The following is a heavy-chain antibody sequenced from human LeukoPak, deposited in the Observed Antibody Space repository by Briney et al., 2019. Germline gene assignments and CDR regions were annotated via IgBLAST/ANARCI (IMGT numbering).Heavy chain of an antibody. CDR3: ASPDEYSSSWYDAFDI. CDR1: GGTFSSYA. J-gene: IGHJ3*02. V-gene: IGHV1-69*01. D-gene: IGHD6-13*01. Sequence: SVKVSCKASGGTFSSYAISWVRQAPGQGLEWMGGIIPIFGTANYAQKFQGRVTSTADESTSTAYMELSSLRSEDTAVYYCASPDEYSSSWYDAFDIWGQGTMVTVSS. CDR2: IIPIFGTA.